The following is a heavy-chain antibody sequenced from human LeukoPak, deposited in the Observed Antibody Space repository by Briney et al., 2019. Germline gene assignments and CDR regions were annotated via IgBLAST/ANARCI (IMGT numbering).Heavy chain of an antibody. Sequence: SVKVSCKASGGTFSSYTISWVRQAPGQGLEWMGRIIPILGIANYAQKFQGGVTITADKSTSTAYMELSSLRSEDTAVYYCAREDGYNPGFDYWGQGTLVTVSS. CDR3: AREDGYNPGFDY. V-gene: IGHV1-69*04. J-gene: IGHJ4*02. CDR2: IIPILGIA. CDR1: GGTFSSYT. D-gene: IGHD5-24*01.